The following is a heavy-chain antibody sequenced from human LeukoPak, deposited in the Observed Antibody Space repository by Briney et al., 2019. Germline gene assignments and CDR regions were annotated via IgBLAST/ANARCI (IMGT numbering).Heavy chain of an antibody. J-gene: IGHJ4*02. V-gene: IGHV3-30*18. CDR2: ISYDGSNK. CDR3: AKLRYGDYVPFDY. D-gene: IGHD4-17*01. Sequence: PGGSLRLSCAASGFTFSSYWMHWVRQAPGKGLVWVAVISYDGSNKYYADSVKGRFTISRDNSKNTLYLQMNSLRAEDTAVYYCAKLRYGDYVPFDYWGQGTLVTVSS. CDR1: GFTFSSYW.